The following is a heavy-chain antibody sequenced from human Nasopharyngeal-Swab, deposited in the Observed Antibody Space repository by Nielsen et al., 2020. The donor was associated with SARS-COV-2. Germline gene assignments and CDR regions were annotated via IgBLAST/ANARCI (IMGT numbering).Heavy chain of an antibody. CDR3: AKDPRNTAMVNYFDY. D-gene: IGHD5-18*01. J-gene: IGHJ4*02. CDR1: GSTFSSYA. CDR2: ISGSGGST. V-gene: IGHV3-23*01. Sequence: GESLKISCAASGSTFSSYAMSWVRQAPGKGLEWVSAISGSGGSTYYADSVKGRFIISRDNSKNTLYLQMNSLRAEDTAVYYCAKDPRNTAMVNYFDYWGQGTLVTVSS.